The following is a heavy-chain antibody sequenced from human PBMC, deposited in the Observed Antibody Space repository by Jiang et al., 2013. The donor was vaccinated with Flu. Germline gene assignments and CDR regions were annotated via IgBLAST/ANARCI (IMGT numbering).Heavy chain of an antibody. J-gene: IGHJ3*01. D-gene: IGHD3-10*01. CDR2: MFSGGTT. CDR1: GLTVSNNY. V-gene: IGHV3-53*01. Sequence: VQLVESGGGLIQPGGSLRLSCAASGLTVSNNYMAWVRQAPGKGLECVGFMFSGGTTFYPDSVRGRVTVSRDTSTNTLFLQMTNLRADDTAVYYCARETAIRAIIDGFDVWGLGTMVIVSS. CDR3: ARETAIRAIIDGFDV.